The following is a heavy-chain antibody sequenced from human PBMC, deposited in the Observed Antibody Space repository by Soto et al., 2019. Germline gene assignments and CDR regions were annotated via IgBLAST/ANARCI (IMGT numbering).Heavy chain of an antibody. CDR2: MSPKSGSR. J-gene: IGHJ4*02. CDR1: GYTFTNYD. CDR3: ATGPTYYYDSSGYYPLDY. D-gene: IGHD3-22*01. Sequence: ASVKVSCNASGYTFTNYDINWVRQATGQGLEWIGWMSPKSGSRGNAQKFQGRVTMTADESISTAYMELSSLRSEDTAVYYCATGPTYYYDSSGYYPLDYWTQGTLITVSS. V-gene: IGHV1-8*01.